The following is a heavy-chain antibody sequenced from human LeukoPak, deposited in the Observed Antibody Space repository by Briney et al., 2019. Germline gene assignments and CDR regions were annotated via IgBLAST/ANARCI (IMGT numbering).Heavy chain of an antibody. V-gene: IGHV3-30*18. J-gene: IGHJ6*02. CDR3: AEDRSGSSSWYSGMDV. CDR1: GFTFSSYG. D-gene: IGHD6-13*01. Sequence: PRRSLRLSCAASGFTFSSYGMHWVRQAPGKGLEWVAVISYDGSNKYYADSVKGRFTISRDNPKNTLYLQMNSLRAEDTAVYYCAEDRSGSSSWYSGMDVWGRGTTVTVSS. CDR2: ISYDGSNK.